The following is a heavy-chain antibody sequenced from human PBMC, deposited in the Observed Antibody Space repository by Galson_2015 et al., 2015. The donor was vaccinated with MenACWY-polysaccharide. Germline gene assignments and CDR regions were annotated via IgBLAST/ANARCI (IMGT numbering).Heavy chain of an antibody. J-gene: IGHJ4*02. D-gene: IGHD2-8*01. CDR1: GFTLGRHG. CDR2: INRDGRMT. CDR3: ARDCVNVCFIDAHRLFDL. Sequence: SLRLACAAAGFTLGRHGLNWVRPAPGKGLGWVSRINRDGRMTDHADSVEGRFSMSRDNAKNTLHLEMNSLRAEDTAVYYCARDCVNVCFIDAHRLFDLWGRGTLVSVSS. V-gene: IGHV3-74*01.